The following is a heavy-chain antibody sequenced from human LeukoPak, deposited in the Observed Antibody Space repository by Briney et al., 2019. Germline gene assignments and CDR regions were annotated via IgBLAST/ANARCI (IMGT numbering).Heavy chain of an antibody. J-gene: IGHJ2*01. CDR1: DGSISSYY. V-gene: IGHV4-59*01. D-gene: IGHD6-19*01. Sequence: SETLSLTCSVSDGSISSYYWSWIRQPPGKGLEWIGFIYYNGSTNYNPSLKSRVTISVDASKNQFSLKLSSVTAADTAVYYCARVRWEWLPQVGYFDLWGRGTLVTVSS. CDR3: ARVRWEWLPQVGYFDL. CDR2: IYYNGST.